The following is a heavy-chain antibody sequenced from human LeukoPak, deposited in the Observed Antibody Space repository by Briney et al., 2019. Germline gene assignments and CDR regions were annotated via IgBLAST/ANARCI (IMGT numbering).Heavy chain of an antibody. CDR3: ARPDCSSTSCYTLEY. V-gene: IGHV3-21*04. J-gene: IGHJ4*02. D-gene: IGHD2-2*02. CDR2: ISSSSSYI. Sequence: GGSLRLSCAASGFTFSIYAMSWVRQAPGKGLEWVSSISSSSSYIYYADSVKGRFTISRDNAKNTLYLQMNRLRAEDTAVYYCARPDCSSTSCYTLEYWGQGTLVTVSS. CDR1: GFTFSIYA.